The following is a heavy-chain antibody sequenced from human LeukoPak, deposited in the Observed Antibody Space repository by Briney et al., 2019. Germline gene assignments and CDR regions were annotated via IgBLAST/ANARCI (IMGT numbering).Heavy chain of an antibody. J-gene: IGHJ4*02. V-gene: IGHV4-34*01. CDR2: INHSGST. CDR1: GGSFRGYY. Sequence: PSETLSLTCAVYGGSFRGYYWSGIRQPPAKGREWVGEINHSGSTNYNPSLKSRITISVDTTKNQFALKLSSVTAADTAVYYCARVKYYYGSGSYLVDYWGQGTLVTVSS. CDR3: ARVKYYYGSGSYLVDY. D-gene: IGHD3-10*01.